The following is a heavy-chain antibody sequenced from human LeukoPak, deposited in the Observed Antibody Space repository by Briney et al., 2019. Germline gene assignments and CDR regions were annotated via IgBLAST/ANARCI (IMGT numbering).Heavy chain of an antibody. CDR3: AGDGPRGYSSSSVY. V-gene: IGHV3-21*01. D-gene: IGHD6-13*01. CDR2: ISSSSSYI. Sequence: GGSLRLSCAASGFTFSSYAMSWVRQAPGKGLEWVSSISSSSSYIYYADSVKGRFTISRDNAKNSLYLQMNSLRAEDTAVYYCAGDGPRGYSSSSVYWGQGTLVTVSS. J-gene: IGHJ4*02. CDR1: GFTFSSYA.